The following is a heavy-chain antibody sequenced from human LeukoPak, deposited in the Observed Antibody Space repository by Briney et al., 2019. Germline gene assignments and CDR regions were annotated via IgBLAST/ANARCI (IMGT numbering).Heavy chain of an antibody. D-gene: IGHD3-22*01. J-gene: IGHJ3*01. CDR3: ARSHYETSGYFAQDAFDV. V-gene: IGHV3-72*01. CDR1: GFTFSDHY. CDR2: TRNKLKSHTT. Sequence: PGVSLRLSCAASGFTFSDHYIDWVRQSPGNGLDWVGRTRNKLKSHTTEYAASVRGRLTISRDDSNNSLYLQMNSLKTEDTALYYCARSHYETSGYFAQDAFDVWGQGTMVTVSA.